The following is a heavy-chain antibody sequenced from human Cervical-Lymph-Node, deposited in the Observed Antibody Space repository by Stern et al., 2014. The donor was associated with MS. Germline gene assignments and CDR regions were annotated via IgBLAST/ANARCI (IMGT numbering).Heavy chain of an antibody. CDR2: ITTSGGFT. CDR1: GFTFSDHN. J-gene: IGHJ4*02. Sequence: QVQLVESGGGLVKPGGSLTVSCAASGFTFSDHNMHWIRQAPGKGLEWVAYITTSGGFTHYADSVKGRFTISRDNARNSLDLQMSSLRAEDTAVYYCARDPQRRDGYNFDYWGQGALVTVSS. CDR3: ARDPQRRDGYNFDY. D-gene: IGHD5-24*01. V-gene: IGHV3-11*01.